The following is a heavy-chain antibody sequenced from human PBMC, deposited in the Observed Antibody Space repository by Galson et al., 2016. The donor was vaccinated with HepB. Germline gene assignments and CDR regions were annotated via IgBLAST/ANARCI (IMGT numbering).Heavy chain of an antibody. CDR3: ARDVAYSYVSSASFDY. Sequence: SVKVSCKVSGYTFSIHGISWVRQAPGQGLEWVGWVTAYNGNTNYAQKFQGRVTMATDTSTSTAYMELRSLRSDDTAVYYCARDVAYSYVSSASFDYWGPGTLVTVSS. D-gene: IGHD3-22*01. CDR1: GYTFSIHG. CDR2: VTAYNGNT. V-gene: IGHV1-18*01. J-gene: IGHJ4*02.